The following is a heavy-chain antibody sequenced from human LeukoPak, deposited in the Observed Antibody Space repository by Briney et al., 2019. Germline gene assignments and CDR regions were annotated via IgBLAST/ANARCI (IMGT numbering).Heavy chain of an antibody. CDR3: AKECDYGNTSHMPCY. CDR1: ALPPSNYA. J-gene: IGHJ4*02. CDR2: VSDGGWT. D-gene: IGHD4-17*01. Sequence: PGGSLRLSCAASALPPSNYAMSWVRQAPGEGLEWVSSVSDGGWTAYTDSVKGRFFISRETATNTLYLQMNSLRVEDTAVYYCAKECDYGNTSHMPCYWGQGTLVTVSS. V-gene: IGHV3-23*01.